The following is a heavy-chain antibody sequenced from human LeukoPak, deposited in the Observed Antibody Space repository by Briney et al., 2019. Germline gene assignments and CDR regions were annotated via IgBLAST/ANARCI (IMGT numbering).Heavy chain of an antibody. V-gene: IGHV4-39*07. CDR1: GGSISSSSYY. CDR2: IYYSGST. D-gene: IGHD2-2*01. CDR3: ASLYCSSTSCYWGDAFDI. Sequence: PSETLSLTFTVSGGSISSSSYYWGWIRQPPGKGLEWIGSIYYSGSTYYNPSLKSRVTISVDTSKNQFSLKLSSVTAADTAVYYCASLYCSSTSCYWGDAFDIWGQGTMVTVSS. J-gene: IGHJ3*02.